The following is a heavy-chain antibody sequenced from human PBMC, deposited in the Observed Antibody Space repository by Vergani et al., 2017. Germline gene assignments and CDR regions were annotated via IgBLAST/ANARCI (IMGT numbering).Heavy chain of an antibody. D-gene: IGHD2-8*02. Sequence: QVQLQESGPGLVKPPGTLSLTCAVSGGSISSSNWWSWVRQPPGKGLEWIGEIYHSGSTNYNPSLKSRVTISVDKSKNQFSLKLSSVTAADTAGHYFAGVARHWCAFDIWGQGTMVTVSS. V-gene: IGHV4-4*03. CDR3: AGVARHWCAFDI. CDR2: IYHSGST. J-gene: IGHJ3*02. CDR1: GGSISSSNW.